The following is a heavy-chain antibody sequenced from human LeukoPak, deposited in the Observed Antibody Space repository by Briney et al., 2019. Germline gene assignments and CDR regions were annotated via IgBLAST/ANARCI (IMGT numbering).Heavy chain of an antibody. CDR3: ARDSLIYYYYYMDV. Sequence: GGXLRLSCAASGFTFSSYAMHWVRQAPGKGLEWVAVISYDGSNKYYADSVKGRFTISRDNSKNTLYLQMNSLRAEDTAVYYCARDSLIYYYYYMDVWGKGTTVTVSS. J-gene: IGHJ6*03. CDR2: ISYDGSNK. V-gene: IGHV3-30-3*01. CDR1: GFTFSSYA.